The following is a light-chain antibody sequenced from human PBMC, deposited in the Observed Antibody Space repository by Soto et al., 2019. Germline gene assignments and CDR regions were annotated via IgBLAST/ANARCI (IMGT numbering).Light chain of an antibody. V-gene: IGLV3-1*01. CDR1: KLGDNY. CDR2: QDS. Sequence: SYELTQPPSVSVSPGQTASITCSGDKLGDNYACWYQQQPGQSPVLVIYQDSKRTSGIPERFSGSNSGNTATLTISGTQAMDEADYYCQAWDSSTARVVFGGGTKLTVL. CDR3: QAWDSSTARVV. J-gene: IGLJ2*01.